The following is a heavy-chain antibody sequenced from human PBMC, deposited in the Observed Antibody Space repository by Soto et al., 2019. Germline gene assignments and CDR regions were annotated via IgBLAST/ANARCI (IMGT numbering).Heavy chain of an antibody. CDR1: GGSIRSYY. Sequence: QVQLQQSGPGLVKPSETLSLTCSVSGGSIRSYYWSWIRQSPEKGLEWIGYFYHSGNSNYNPSLKSRVTISVDTSKIQLSPSLRSVTAADTAVYFCARISSVDPYGYVNGGLDVWGQGTTVTVSS. D-gene: IGHD5-18*01. CDR3: ARISSVDPYGYVNGGLDV. V-gene: IGHV4-59*01. CDR2: FYHSGNS. J-gene: IGHJ6*02.